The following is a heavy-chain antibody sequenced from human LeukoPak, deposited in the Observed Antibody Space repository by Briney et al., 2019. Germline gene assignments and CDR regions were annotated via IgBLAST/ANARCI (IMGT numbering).Heavy chain of an antibody. CDR2: IYTSGST. J-gene: IGHJ6*02. V-gene: IGHV4-61*02. Sequence: SETLSLTCTVSGGSISSDSYYWRWIRQPAGKGLEWIGRIYTSGSTNYNPSLKSRVTISVDTSKNQFSRKLSSVTAADTAVYYCARGEPGYYYYYGMDVWGQGTTVTVSS. D-gene: IGHD3-10*01. CDR3: ARGEPGYYYYYGMDV. CDR1: GGSISSDSYY.